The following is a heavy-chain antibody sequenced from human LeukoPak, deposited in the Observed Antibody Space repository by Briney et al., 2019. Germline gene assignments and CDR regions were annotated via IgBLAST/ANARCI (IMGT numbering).Heavy chain of an antibody. CDR2: INPNSGGT. CDR1: GYTFTGYY. Sequence: ASVKVSCKASGYTFTGYYMHWGRQAPGQGGEWMGWINPNSGGTNYSQKFQGRVTITRETSINTAEKEQSRVETHDTAVYYCARDQFVLRFLEWHPGGRYYYYGMDVWGQGTTVTVSS. D-gene: IGHD3-3*01. J-gene: IGHJ6*02. CDR3: ARDQFVLRFLEWHPGGRYYYYGMDV. V-gene: IGHV1-2*02.